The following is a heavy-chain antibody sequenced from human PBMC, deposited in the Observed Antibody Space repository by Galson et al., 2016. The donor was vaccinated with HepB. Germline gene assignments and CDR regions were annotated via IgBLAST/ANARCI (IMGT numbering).Heavy chain of an antibody. CDR2: INPSDGST. Sequence: SVKVSCKASGYTFTSYYMHCVRQAPGQGLEWMGIINPSDGSTTYAQKFQGRVTLTRDTSISTAYMELSSLISDDTAVYYCARIKEELRRAFDIWGQGTMLTVSS. J-gene: IGHJ3*02. V-gene: IGHV1-46*01. CDR3: ARIKEELRRAFDI. D-gene: IGHD1-7*01. CDR1: GYTFTSYY.